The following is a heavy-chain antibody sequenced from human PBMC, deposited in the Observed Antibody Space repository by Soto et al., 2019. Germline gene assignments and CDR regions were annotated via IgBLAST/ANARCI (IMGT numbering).Heavy chain of an antibody. CDR1: GASISSDGEYF. CDR2: VSYDGRT. CDR3: ARCAYGVAGLY. V-gene: IGHV4-30-4*01. D-gene: IGHD4-17*01. J-gene: IGHJ4*02. Sequence: QVHLQESGPGLVKPSQTLSLTCTVSGASISSDGEYFWSWIPQNPRKGLESVGYVSYDGRTYYNPSLKRRMSLSIDRSQIQCPLKLSFVTAADTAVYCCARCAYGVAGLYWGRGSLVTVSS.